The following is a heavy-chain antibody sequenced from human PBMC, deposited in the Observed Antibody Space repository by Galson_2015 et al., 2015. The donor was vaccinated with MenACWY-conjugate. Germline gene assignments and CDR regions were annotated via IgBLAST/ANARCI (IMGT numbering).Heavy chain of an antibody. CDR3: AWGRNPTVKSMYLDY. Sequence: SLRLSCAASGIKFSHCGMNWVRQAPGKGLEWVSYISPGSGIIYYADSAKGRFTISRDDARNSLFLQISSLRAEDTAVYYCAWGRNPTVKSMYLDYWGQGTLVTVSS. CDR1: GIKFSHCG. V-gene: IGHV3-48*04. CDR2: ISPGSGII. D-gene: IGHD7-27*01. J-gene: IGHJ4*02.